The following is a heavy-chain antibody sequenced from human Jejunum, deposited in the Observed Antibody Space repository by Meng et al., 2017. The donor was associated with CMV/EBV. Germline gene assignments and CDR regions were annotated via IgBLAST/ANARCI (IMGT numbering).Heavy chain of an antibody. CDR3: ATSYGPGGY. Sequence: LSSPASGFTFPHSALSWVRQAPGKGLEWVSTVRASGETSYYADSVKGRFAIFRDNSKNTLYLEMNSLRAEDTAIYYCATSYGPGGYWGHGTLVTVSS. J-gene: IGHJ4*01. CDR1: GFTFPHSA. D-gene: IGHD3-10*01. V-gene: IGHV3-23*01. CDR2: VRASGETS.